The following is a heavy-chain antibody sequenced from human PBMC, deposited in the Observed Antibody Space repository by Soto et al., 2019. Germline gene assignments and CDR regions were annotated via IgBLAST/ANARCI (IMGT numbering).Heavy chain of an antibody. V-gene: IGHV4-59*01. CDR3: ARVNQLAPKRNAFDI. CDR1: CGSFISYF. CDR2: VHYSGST. D-gene: IGHD1-1*01. Sequence: SETLSLTCTFSCGSFISYFWTWTRQPPGKGLEWIGYVHYSGSTNYNPSLKSRVTISVDTSKNQFSLKLSSVTAADTAVYYCARVNQLAPKRNAFDIWGQGTMVTVSS. J-gene: IGHJ3*02.